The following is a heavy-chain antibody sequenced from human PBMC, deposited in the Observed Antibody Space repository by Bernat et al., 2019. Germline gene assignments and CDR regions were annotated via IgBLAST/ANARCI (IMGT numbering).Heavy chain of an antibody. V-gene: IGHV4-34*01. Sequence: QVQLQQWGAGLLKPSETLSLACAVYGGSFSGYYWSWIRQPPGKGLEWIGEINDLGSPNYNPSLGSRVTISVDTSKNQFSLKLSSVTAADTAVYYCARPSLRARATRSHNPTNYDSWGQGTLVTVSS. CDR1: GGSFSGYY. J-gene: IGHJ5*01. CDR3: ARPSLRARATRSHNPTNYDS. CDR2: INDLGSP. D-gene: IGHD5-24*01.